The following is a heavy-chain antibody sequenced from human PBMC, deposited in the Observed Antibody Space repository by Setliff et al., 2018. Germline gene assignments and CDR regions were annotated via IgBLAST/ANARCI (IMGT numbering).Heavy chain of an antibody. CDR2: LNPNISAT. CDR1: GYTFTGYY. Sequence: GASVKVSCKASGYTFTGYYMHWVRQATGQGLEWMGWLNPNISATFYAPKFQGRVTMTRDTSTSTFDMELSSLRSEDTAVYYCARGVGAMGDYWGQGTLVTVSS. CDR3: ARGVGAMGDY. V-gene: IGHV1-8*02. D-gene: IGHD1-26*01. J-gene: IGHJ4*02.